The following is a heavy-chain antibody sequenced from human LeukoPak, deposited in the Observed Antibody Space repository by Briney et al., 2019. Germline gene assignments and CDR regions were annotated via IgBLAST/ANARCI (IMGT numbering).Heavy chain of an antibody. J-gene: IGHJ4*02. CDR2: INHSGST. CDR1: GGSFSGYY. Sequence: SETLSLTCAVYGGSFSGYYWSWIRQPPGKGLEWIGEINHSGSTNYNPSLKSRVTISVDTSKNQFSLKLSSVTAADTAVYYCARVRKCGYSYGSAKSLFDYWGQGTLVAVSS. D-gene: IGHD5-18*01. V-gene: IGHV4-34*01. CDR3: ARVRKCGYSYGSAKSLFDY.